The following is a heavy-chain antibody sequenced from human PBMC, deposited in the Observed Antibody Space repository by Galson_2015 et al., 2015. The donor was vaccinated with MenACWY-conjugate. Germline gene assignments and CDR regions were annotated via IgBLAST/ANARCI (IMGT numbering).Heavy chain of an antibody. Sequence: SLRLSCATSGFTFSNSWMGWVRQAPGKGLEWVANIKHDGSGKFYVDSVKGRFILSRDNAKNSLYLQMDSLRAEDTAVYFCARAKEQWLSKTFDVWGQGTLVTVSS. CDR2: IKHDGSGK. D-gene: IGHD6-19*01. CDR3: ARAKEQWLSKTFDV. V-gene: IGHV3-7*01. J-gene: IGHJ3*01. CDR1: GFTFSNSW.